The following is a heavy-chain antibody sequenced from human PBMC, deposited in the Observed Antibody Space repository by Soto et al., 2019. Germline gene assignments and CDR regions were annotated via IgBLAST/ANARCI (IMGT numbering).Heavy chain of an antibody. J-gene: IGHJ4*02. CDR2: IKPDGSEK. CDR3: ARAANSGSSY. D-gene: IGHD1-26*01. CDR1: GFTFNNYW. V-gene: IGHV3-7*01. Sequence: GGSLRLSCAASGFTFNNYWMYWVRQAPGKGLEWVANIKPDGSEKKYVDSVKGRFTISRDNAKNSVSLQMDSLRVEDTAVYYCARAANSGSSYWGQGTLVTVSS.